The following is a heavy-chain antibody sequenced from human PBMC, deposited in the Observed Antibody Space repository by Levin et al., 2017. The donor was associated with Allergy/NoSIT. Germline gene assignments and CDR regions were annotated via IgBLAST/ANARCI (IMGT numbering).Heavy chain of an antibody. CDR3: AKGSGVGATVWVFDY. Sequence: GGSLRLSCAASGLTFSSYAMSWVRQAPGKGLEWVSAISGSGGSTYYADSVKGRFTISRDNSKNTLYLQMNSLRAEDTAVYYCAKGSGVGATVWVFDYWGQGTLVTVSS. CDR2: ISGSGGST. J-gene: IGHJ4*02. CDR1: GLTFSSYA. V-gene: IGHV3-23*01. D-gene: IGHD1-26*01.